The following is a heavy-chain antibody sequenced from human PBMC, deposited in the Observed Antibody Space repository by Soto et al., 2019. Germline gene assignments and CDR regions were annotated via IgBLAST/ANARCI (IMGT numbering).Heavy chain of an antibody. CDR2: IDHDGPT. V-gene: IGHV3-74*01. J-gene: IGHJ4*02. CDR1: GFTFSNYW. Sequence: EVPLVDSGGGLVQPGGSLRLSCAGAGFTFSNYWLHWVRQAPGKGLEWVSRIDHDGPTDYADSVRGRFTISRDNAENTLYLQMNSLRPEATAVYYCVRDSHGDYWGQGTLVSVSS. CDR3: VRDSHGDY.